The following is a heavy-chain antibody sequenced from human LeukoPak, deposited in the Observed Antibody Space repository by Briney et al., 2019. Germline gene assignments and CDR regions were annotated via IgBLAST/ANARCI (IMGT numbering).Heavy chain of an antibody. J-gene: IGHJ4*02. CDR2: IYYGGST. CDR1: GDSIGSYY. Sequence: PSETLSLTCTISGDSIGSYYWTWIRQPPGKELEWIGYIYYGGSTNYTPSLKSRVTISVDSSKNQFSLRVNSVTTADTALYFCARGRVYGGFPHFDYWGPGTLVTVSS. D-gene: IGHD2/OR15-2a*01. CDR3: ARGRVYGGFPHFDY. V-gene: IGHV4-59*01.